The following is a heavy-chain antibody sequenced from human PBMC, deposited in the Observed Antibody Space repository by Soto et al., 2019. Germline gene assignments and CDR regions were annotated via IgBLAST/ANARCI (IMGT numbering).Heavy chain of an antibody. Sequence: QVQLQESGPGLVKPSETLSLTCTVSGGSISGYYWSWIRQPPGKGLEWIGYIYVSGSTNYNPSLKSRVTISVATSKNQFSLKLTSVTAADTAVYYCARVPSYNYGLDYWVQATRLTVS. CDR2: IYVSGST. CDR3: ARVPSYNYGLDY. D-gene: IGHD5-18*01. J-gene: IGHJ4*02. V-gene: IGHV4-59*01. CDR1: GGSISGYY.